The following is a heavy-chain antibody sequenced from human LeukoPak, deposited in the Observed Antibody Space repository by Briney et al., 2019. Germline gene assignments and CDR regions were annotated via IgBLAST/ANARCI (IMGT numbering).Heavy chain of an antibody. CDR2: IYYSGST. D-gene: IGHD3-10*01. CDR3: ARLIRLVTIVRGVINHFDY. Sequence: SETLSLTCAVSGGSISSSDWWSWVRQPPGKGLEWIGSIYYSGSTYYNPSLKSRVTISVDTSNNQFSLKLSSVTAADTAVYYCARLIRLVTIVRGVINHFDYWGQGTLVTVSS. J-gene: IGHJ4*02. CDR1: GGSISSSDW. V-gene: IGHV4-39*01.